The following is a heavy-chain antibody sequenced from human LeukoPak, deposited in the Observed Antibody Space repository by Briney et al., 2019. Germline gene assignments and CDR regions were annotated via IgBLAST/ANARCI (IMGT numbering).Heavy chain of an antibody. CDR3: ARDWDYYDSSGYYSTALDY. CDR2: INSDGSST. V-gene: IGHV3-74*01. J-gene: IGHJ4*02. D-gene: IGHD3-22*01. Sequence: GGSLRLSCAASGFTFSSYWMHWVRHAPGKGLVWVSRINSDGSSTSYADSVKGRFTISRDNAKNTLYLQMNSLRAEDTAVYYCARDWDYYDSSGYYSTALDYWGQGTLVTVSS. CDR1: GFTFSSYW.